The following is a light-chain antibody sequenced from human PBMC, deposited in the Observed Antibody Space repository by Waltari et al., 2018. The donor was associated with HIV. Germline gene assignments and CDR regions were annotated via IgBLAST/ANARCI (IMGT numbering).Light chain of an antibody. CDR3: CSYAGSYTWV. Sequence: QSALTQPRSVSGSPGQSVTISCTGTSSDVGGYNYVSWYQQHPGKAPKLMIYDVSKRPSGGPGRCSGSKAGNTASLTISGLQAEDEADYYCCSYAGSYTWVFGGGTKLTVL. J-gene: IGLJ3*02. CDR1: SSDVGGYNY. V-gene: IGLV2-11*01. CDR2: DVS.